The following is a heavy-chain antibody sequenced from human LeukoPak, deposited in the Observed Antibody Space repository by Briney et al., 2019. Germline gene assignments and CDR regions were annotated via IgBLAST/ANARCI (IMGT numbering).Heavy chain of an antibody. D-gene: IGHD3-10*01. CDR2: IYYRGST. CDR3: ARESSRGFDY. CDR1: GGSISSYY. V-gene: IGHV4-59*01. J-gene: IGHJ4*02. Sequence: SETLSLTCTVSGGSISSYYWSWIRQPPGKGLEWIGYIYYRGSTNYNPSLKNRVTISVDTSKNQFSLKLSSVTAADTAVYYCARESSRGFDYWGQGTLVTVSS.